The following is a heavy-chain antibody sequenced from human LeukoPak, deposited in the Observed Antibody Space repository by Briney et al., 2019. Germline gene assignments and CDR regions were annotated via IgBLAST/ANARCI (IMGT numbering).Heavy chain of an antibody. J-gene: IGHJ4*02. D-gene: IGHD5-12*01. CDR3: ARDPAYIVATYGFDY. CDR1: GFTFSSYE. CDR2: ISSSSSTI. Sequence: GGSLRLSCAASGFTFSSYEMNWVRQAPGKGLEWVSYISSSSSTIYYADSVKGRFTISRDNAKNSLYLQMNSLRAEDTAVYYCARDPAYIVATYGFDYWGQGTLVTVSS. V-gene: IGHV3-48*01.